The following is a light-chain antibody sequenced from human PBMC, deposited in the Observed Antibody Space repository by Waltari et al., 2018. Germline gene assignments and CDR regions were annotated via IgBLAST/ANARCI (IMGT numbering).Light chain of an antibody. CDR1: LRINSY. Sequence: DIQLTQSPSFLSASVGDRVTITCRASLRINSYLAWYQQKPGRAPKLLIYAASTLQSGVPSRFSGSGSGTEFNLTISSLQPEDFATYYCQQLNSNPWTFGQGTKVELK. J-gene: IGKJ1*01. CDR2: AAS. CDR3: QQLNSNPWT. V-gene: IGKV1-9*01.